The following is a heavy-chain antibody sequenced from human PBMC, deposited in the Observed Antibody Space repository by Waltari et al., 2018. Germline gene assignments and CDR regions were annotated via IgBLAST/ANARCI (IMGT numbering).Heavy chain of an antibody. CDR1: GFSLSTSGMC. V-gene: IGHV2-70*15. CDR2: IDWDDAK. Sequence: QVTLRESGPALVKPTQTLTLTCTFSGFSLSTSGMCVSWIRQPPGKALEWLARIDWDDAKYYSTSLKTRLTISKDTSKNQVVLTMTNMDPVDTATYYCARTRTYYDFWSGYSITRYYYYMDVWGKGTTVTVSS. J-gene: IGHJ6*03. CDR3: ARTRTYYDFWSGYSITRYYYYMDV. D-gene: IGHD3-3*01.